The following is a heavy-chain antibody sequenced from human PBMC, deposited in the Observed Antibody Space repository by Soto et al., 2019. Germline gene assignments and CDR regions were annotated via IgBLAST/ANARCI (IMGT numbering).Heavy chain of an antibody. J-gene: IGHJ4*02. D-gene: IGHD3-10*01. Sequence: SWTLSLTCAVSGYSISSGYYWGWIRQPPGKGLEWLGSIYHSGSTYYNPSLKSRVTISVDTSKNQFSLKLSSVTAADTAVYYCAYGSGYNYWGQGTLVTVSS. CDR2: IYHSGST. V-gene: IGHV4-38-2*01. CDR1: GYSISSGYY. CDR3: AYGSGYNY.